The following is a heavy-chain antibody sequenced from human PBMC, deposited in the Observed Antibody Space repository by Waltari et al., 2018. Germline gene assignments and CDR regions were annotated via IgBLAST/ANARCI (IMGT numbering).Heavy chain of an antibody. CDR2: ITTRSTYM. CDR1: GLSFSSYN. Sequence: EVQLVESGVGLVRPGGSLRLSCVSCGLSFSSYNMHCVLRAPGKGLEGVSSITTRSTYMHYVDSLKGRFTISRDDAKNSPFLQMNSLRAEDTAVYYCARDLIEPAAIGNYYYGMDVWGQGTTVTVSS. CDR3: ARDLIEPAAIGNYYYGMDV. D-gene: IGHD2-2*01. J-gene: IGHJ6*02. V-gene: IGHV3-21*01.